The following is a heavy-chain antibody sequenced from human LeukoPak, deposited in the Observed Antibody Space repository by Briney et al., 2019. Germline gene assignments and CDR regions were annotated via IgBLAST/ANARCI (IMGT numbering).Heavy chain of an antibody. D-gene: IGHD3-10*01. CDR2: ISYDGSNK. Sequence: GGSLRLSCAASGFTFSSYGMHWVRQAPGKGLEWVAVISYDGSNKYYADSVKGRFTISRDNSKSTLYLQMNSLRAEDTAVYYCAKEALWFGELLVNWFDPWGQGTLVTVSS. V-gene: IGHV3-30*18. CDR1: GFTFSSYG. CDR3: AKEALWFGELLVNWFDP. J-gene: IGHJ5*02.